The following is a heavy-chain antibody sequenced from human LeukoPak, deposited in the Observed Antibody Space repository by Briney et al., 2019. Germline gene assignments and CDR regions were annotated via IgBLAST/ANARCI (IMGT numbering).Heavy chain of an antibody. D-gene: IGHD3-22*01. V-gene: IGHV4-4*07. Sequence: SETLSLTCTVSGGSTSSYYWSWIRQPPGEGLEWIGRIYTSGIISGNTNYNPSLKSRVTMSVDTSKNQFSLKLTSVTAADTAVYYCARDRYYYDTSGYYSAFDIWGQGTMVTVSS. J-gene: IGHJ3*02. CDR2: IYTSGIISGNT. CDR1: GGSTSSYY. CDR3: ARDRYYYDTSGYYSAFDI.